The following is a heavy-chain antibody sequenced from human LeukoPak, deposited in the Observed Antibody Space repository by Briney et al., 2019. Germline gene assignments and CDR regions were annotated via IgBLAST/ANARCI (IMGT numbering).Heavy chain of an antibody. CDR3: ARTAGGGSGSYFPYYFDY. V-gene: IGHV4-31*03. CDR1: GGSISSGGYY. D-gene: IGHD3-10*01. CDR2: IYYSGST. Sequence: SQTLSLTCTVSGGSISSGGYYWSWIRQHPGKGLEWIGYIYYSGSTYYNPSLKSRVTISVDTSKNQFSLKLSSVTAADTAVHYCARTAGGGSGSYFPYYFDYWGQGTLVTVSS. J-gene: IGHJ4*02.